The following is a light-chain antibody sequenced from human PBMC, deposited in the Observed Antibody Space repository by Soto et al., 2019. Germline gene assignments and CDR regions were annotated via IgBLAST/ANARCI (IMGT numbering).Light chain of an antibody. V-gene: IGKV1-33*01. Sequence: DIQMTQSPSSLSASVGDRVTITCQASQDISNYLNWYQQKPGKAPKLLIYDASNLETGVPSRFSGSGSGTDFTFTISCLQPEDIATYYCQQYDYLPPLTFGGGTKVEIK. CDR1: QDISNY. J-gene: IGKJ4*01. CDR2: DAS. CDR3: QQYDYLPPLT.